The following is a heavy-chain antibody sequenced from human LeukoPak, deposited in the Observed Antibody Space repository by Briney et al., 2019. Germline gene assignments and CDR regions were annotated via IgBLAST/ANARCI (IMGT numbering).Heavy chain of an antibody. CDR3: ARQRGAGEYYFDY. CDR1: GYTFTGYY. D-gene: IGHD3-10*01. V-gene: IGHV1-2*02. J-gene: IGHJ4*02. Sequence: GASVKVSCKASGYTFTGYYMHWVRQAPGQGLEWMGWINPNSGGTNYAQKFQGRVTMTRNTSISTAYMELSSLRSEDTAVYYCARQRGAGEYYFDYWGQGTLVTVSS. CDR2: INPNSGGT.